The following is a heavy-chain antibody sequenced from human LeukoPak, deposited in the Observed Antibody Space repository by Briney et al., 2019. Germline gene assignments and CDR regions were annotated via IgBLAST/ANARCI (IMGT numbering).Heavy chain of an antibody. CDR1: GFTFSSYA. CDR3: VFDVMTTAWHAFDI. D-gene: IGHD4-17*01. J-gene: IGHJ3*02. CDR2: ISGSGGST. V-gene: IGHV3-23*01. Sequence: GGSLRLSCAASGFTFSSYAMSWVRQAPGKGLEWVSAISGSGGSTYYADSVKVRFTISRDNYKTTLYLQMNSLRAEDTAVYYCVFDVMTTAWHAFDIWGQGTMVTVSS.